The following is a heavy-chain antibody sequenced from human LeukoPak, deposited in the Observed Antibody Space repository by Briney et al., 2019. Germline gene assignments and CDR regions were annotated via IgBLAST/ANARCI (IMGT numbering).Heavy chain of an antibody. CDR1: GGSISNSSYF. CDR2: IYFTGTT. J-gene: IGHJ4*02. Sequence: PSETLSLTCTVSGGSISNSSYFWGWIRQPPGKGLEWIGSIYFTGTTYYNPSLKSRVTVSENTSKNQFSMRVTSVTATDTAVYYCARGVNFCSSSHCRGDYFGSWGQGTLVTVSS. CDR3: ARGVNFCSSSHCRGDYFGS. V-gene: IGHV4-39*01. D-gene: IGHD2-2*01.